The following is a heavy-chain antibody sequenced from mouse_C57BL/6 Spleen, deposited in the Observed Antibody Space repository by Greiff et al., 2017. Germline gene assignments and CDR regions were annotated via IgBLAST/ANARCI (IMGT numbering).Heavy chain of an antibody. CDR2: INPNNGGT. D-gene: IGHD1-1*01. J-gene: IGHJ3*01. Sequence: EVQLQQSGPELVKPGASVKISCKASGYTFTDYYMNWVKQSHGKSLEWIGDINPNNGGTSYNQKFKGKATLTVDKSSSTAYMELRSLTSEDSAVYYCARDYYGSSVAYWGQGTLVTVSA. V-gene: IGHV1-26*01. CDR3: ARDYYGSSVAY. CDR1: GYTFTDYY.